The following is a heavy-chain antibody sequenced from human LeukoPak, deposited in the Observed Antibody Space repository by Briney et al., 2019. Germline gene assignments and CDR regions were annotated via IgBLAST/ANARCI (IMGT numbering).Heavy chain of an antibody. CDR3: ARDRYVGATTAGDSDS. Sequence: GGSLRLSCAASGFSFGSYAMGWTRQAPGQGLEWVSAISGSGSHANYAESVKGRFTISRDNSKNTLYLQMNSLRAEDTAVYYCARDRYVGATTAGDSDSWGQGTLVTVSS. J-gene: IGHJ4*02. D-gene: IGHD1-26*01. CDR1: GFSFGSYA. CDR2: ISGSGSHA. V-gene: IGHV3-23*01.